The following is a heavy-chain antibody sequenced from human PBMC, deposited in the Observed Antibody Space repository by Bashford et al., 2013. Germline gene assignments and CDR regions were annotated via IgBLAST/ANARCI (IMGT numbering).Heavy chain of an antibody. CDR1: GFTFSNVW. CDR3: PTTGGVSVAGFHY. Sequence: GGSLRLSCAASGFTFSNVWMSWVRRAPGKGLEWVGRIKSKIDGETTEYAAPVKGRFTISRDDSRNTLWLQMNSLKIEDTGVYYCPTTGGVSVAGFHYWGQGTLVTVSS. D-gene: IGHD6-19*01. V-gene: IGHV3-15*01. CDR2: IKSKIDGETT. J-gene: IGHJ4*02.